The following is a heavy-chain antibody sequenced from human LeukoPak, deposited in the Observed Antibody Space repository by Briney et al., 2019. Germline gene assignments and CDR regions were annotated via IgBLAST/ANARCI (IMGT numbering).Heavy chain of an antibody. CDR2: IIPILGIA. D-gene: IGHD5-12*01. J-gene: IGHJ4*02. Sequence: GASVKVSCKASGGTFSSYAISWVRQAPGQGLEWMGRIIPILGIANYAQKFQGRVTITADKSTSTAYMELSSLRSEDTAVYYCARTYSGYDSIDYWGQGTLVTVSS. CDR3: ARTYSGYDSIDY. CDR1: GGTFSSYA. V-gene: IGHV1-69*04.